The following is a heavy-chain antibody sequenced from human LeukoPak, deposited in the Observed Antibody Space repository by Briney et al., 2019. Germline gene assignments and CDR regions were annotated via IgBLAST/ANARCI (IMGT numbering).Heavy chain of an antibody. J-gene: IGHJ1*01. D-gene: IGHD6-13*01. CDR3: TERIETAWDFQH. Sequence: QAGGSLRLSCAASGFTFSGPAMHWVRQPSGKGLEWIGQIGSKENNYATTYAASVKGRFTISRDDSKNTAYLQMNSLKTEDTAVYYCTERIETAWDFQHWGQGTLVTVSS. CDR1: GFTFSGPA. V-gene: IGHV3-73*01. CDR2: IGSKENNYAT.